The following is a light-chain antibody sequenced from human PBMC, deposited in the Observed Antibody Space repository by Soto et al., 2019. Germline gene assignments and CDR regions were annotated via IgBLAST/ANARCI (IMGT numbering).Light chain of an antibody. CDR2: QDS. J-gene: IGLJ2*01. Sequence: SYELTQPPSVSVSPGQTASITCSGDKLGDKYACWYQQKPGQSPVLVIYQDSKRPSGIPVRFSGSNSGNTATLTISGTQAMDEADYYCQAWDSSTATFGGGTKLTVL. CDR3: QAWDSSTAT. CDR1: KLGDKY. V-gene: IGLV3-1*01.